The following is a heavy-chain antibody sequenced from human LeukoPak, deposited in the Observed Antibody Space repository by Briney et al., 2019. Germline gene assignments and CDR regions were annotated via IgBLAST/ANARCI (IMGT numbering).Heavy chain of an antibody. D-gene: IGHD3-22*01. Sequence: GGSLRLSCAASGFTFSTYAVNWVRQAPGKGLEWVSTISGSGDSTYYADSVKGRFTISRDNSKDTLYLQMNSLRAEDTAVYYCVRGITMIVVVTNFDYWGQGTLVTVSS. J-gene: IGHJ4*02. CDR1: GFTFSTYA. CDR3: VRGITMIVVVTNFDY. V-gene: IGHV3-23*01. CDR2: ISGSGDST.